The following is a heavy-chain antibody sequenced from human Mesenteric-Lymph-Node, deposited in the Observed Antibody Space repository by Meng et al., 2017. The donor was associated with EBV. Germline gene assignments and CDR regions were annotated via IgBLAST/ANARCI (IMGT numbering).Heavy chain of an antibody. D-gene: IGHD3-10*01. CDR2: ITNGGSTI. V-gene: IGHV3-11*04. J-gene: IGHJ2*01. Sequence: VQLVESGGGLVKPGGSLRLSCAASGFIFSDYYMSWIRQAPGKGLEWISKITNGGSTIQYADSVRGRFTVSRDNAKNTLYLQMNSRRAEDTAVYYCVRLRGWYFDLWGRGTLVTVSS. CDR3: VRLRGWYFDL. CDR1: GFIFSDYY.